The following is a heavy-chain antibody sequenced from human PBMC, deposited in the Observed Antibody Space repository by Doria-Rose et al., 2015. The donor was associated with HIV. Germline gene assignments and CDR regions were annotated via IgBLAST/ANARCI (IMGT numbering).Heavy chain of an antibody. CDR2: MYSSGSS. V-gene: IGHV4-4*07. J-gene: IGHJ4*02. CDR1: GGSITSYY. CDR3: ARHSTVIASNFGY. Sequence: QESGPGLVKPSETLSLACTVSGGSITSYYWTWIRQPPGKGLEWIGDMYSSGSSTYTPSLKSRVSMSVDTSKNQFSLRLTSVTAADTAVYYCARHSTVIASNFGYWGPGTLVTVSS. D-gene: IGHD2-15*01.